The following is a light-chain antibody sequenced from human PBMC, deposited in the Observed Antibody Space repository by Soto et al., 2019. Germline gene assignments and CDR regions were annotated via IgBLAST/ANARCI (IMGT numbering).Light chain of an antibody. J-gene: IGKJ4*01. V-gene: IGKV1-33*01. CDR2: DAS. CDR1: QDISNY. CDR3: QQYDNPPLT. Sequence: DIQMTQSPSSLSASVGDRVTLTCQASQDISNYLNWYQQKPGKAPKLLIYDASNLETGVPSRFSGSGSGTDFTFTISSLHAEDIATYYCQQYDNPPLTFGGGTKVEIK.